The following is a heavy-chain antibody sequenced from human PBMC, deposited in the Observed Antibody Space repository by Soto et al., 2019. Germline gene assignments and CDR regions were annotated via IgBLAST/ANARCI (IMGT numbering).Heavy chain of an antibody. D-gene: IGHD6-19*01. Sequence: SSETLSLTCAVSGDSITSSYWSWVRQPPGKGLEWIADIHHSGVTNYNPSLLTRVTISIDKSKNQFSLKLSSMTAADTAVYYCARHVNLPLAGTGFDSWGRGTLVTVSS. CDR1: GDSITSSYW. J-gene: IGHJ4*02. V-gene: IGHV4-4*02. CDR2: IHHSGVT. CDR3: ARHVNLPLAGTGFDS.